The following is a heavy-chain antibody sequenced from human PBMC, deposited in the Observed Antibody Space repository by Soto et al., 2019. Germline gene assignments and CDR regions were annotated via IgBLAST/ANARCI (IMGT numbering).Heavy chain of an antibody. Sequence: RRLSCAGSGYTFGYSYMSWIRQAPGKGLERLSYISPGSRYPAYADSVKGRFTISRDNAKRSLYLQMMSLTAEDTAIYYCVRGGGGGLFDPWGQGTMVTVSS. D-gene: IGHD2-15*01. J-gene: IGHJ5*02. V-gene: IGHV3-11*06. CDR1: GYTFGYSY. CDR3: VRGGGGGLFDP. CDR2: ISPGSRYP.